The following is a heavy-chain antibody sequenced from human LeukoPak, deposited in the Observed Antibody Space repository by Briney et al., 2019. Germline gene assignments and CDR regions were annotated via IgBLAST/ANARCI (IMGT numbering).Heavy chain of an antibody. D-gene: IGHD3-10*01. J-gene: IGHJ6*03. CDR3: ARHNNGSGSYYYYMDV. V-gene: IGHV4-4*02. Sequence: SGTLSLTCAVSGGSISSSNWWSWVRQPPGKGLEWIGEINHSGSTNYNPSLKSRVTISVDTSKNQFSLKLSSVTAADTAVYYCARHNNGSGSYYYYMDVWGKGTTVTISS. CDR2: INHSGST. CDR1: GGSISSSNW.